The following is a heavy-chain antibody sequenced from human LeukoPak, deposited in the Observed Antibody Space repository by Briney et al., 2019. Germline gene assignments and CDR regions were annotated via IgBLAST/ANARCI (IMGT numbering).Heavy chain of an antibody. V-gene: IGHV4-34*01. CDR2: INHSGRT. D-gene: IGHD6-19*01. J-gene: IGHJ4*02. CDR1: GGSFSGYY. CDR3: ARLSSGWPYYFDY. Sequence: SETLSLTCAVYGGSFSGYYWSWIRQPPGKGLEWIGEINHSGRTNYNPSLKSRVTISVDTSKNQFSLKLSSVTAADTAVYYCARLSSGWPYYFDYWGQGTLVTVSS.